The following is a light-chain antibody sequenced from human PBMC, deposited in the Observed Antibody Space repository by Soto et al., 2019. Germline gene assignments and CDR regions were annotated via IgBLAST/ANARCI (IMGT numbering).Light chain of an antibody. CDR3: QQRYSPPFT. V-gene: IGKV1-39*01. J-gene: IGKJ3*01. CDR2: AAS. CDR1: QSISSY. Sequence: DIQMTQSPSSLSASVGDRVTITCRASQSISSYLNWYQQKPGKAPKLLIYAASSLQRGVQSTFSGSGSGTDFTLTISSLQPAEFATYYCQQRYSPPFTFGRGTTVDIK.